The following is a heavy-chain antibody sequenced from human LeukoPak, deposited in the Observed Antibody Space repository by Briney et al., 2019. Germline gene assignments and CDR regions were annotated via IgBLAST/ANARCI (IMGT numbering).Heavy chain of an antibody. CDR3: ARQPNDYSNYIGY. Sequence: GESLKISCKGSGYRFTSYWIGWVRQMPGKGLEWMGIIYPSDSDTGYSPSFQGQVTISADKSISTAYLQWSSLKASDTAMYYCARQPNDYSNYIGYWGQGTLVTVSS. D-gene: IGHD4-11*01. CDR1: GYRFTSYW. CDR2: IYPSDSDT. J-gene: IGHJ4*02. V-gene: IGHV5-51*01.